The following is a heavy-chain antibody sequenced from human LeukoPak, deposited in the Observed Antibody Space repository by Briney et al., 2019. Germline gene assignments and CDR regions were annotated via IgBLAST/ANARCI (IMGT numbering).Heavy chain of an antibody. V-gene: IGHV3-66*01. CDR1: GFSVSSNY. D-gene: IGHD2-21*02. CDR2: IYSGGST. J-gene: IGHJ3*02. CDR3: AREEVTTGAFDI. Sequence: PGGSLRLSCAASGFSVSSNYMTCVRQTPGKGLEWVSVIYSGGSTYYADSVKGRFTISRDNSKNTLYLQMNSLRAEDTAVYYCAREEVTTGAFDIWGQGTMVTVSS.